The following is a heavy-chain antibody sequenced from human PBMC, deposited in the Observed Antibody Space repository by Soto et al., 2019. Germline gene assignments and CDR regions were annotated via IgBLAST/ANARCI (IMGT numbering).Heavy chain of an antibody. V-gene: IGHV3-73*01. D-gene: IGHD1-26*01. Sequence: GGSLRLSWAASGLTFSGSAMHWVSQASGKGLEWVGLIRSKANRHAAADAATVKGRFTITRDDSKNTAYLQMNSLKTEDTAVYYCTTQSGSYYAFDIWGQGTRVTVSS. CDR1: GLTFSGSA. J-gene: IGHJ3*02. CDR2: IRSKANRHAA. CDR3: TTQSGSYYAFDI.